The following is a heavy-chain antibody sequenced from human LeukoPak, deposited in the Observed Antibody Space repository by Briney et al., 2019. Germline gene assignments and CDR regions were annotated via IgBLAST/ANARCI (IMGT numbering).Heavy chain of an antibody. D-gene: IGHD3-10*01. V-gene: IGHV3-66*03. CDR2: IHSSGAT. Sequence: QTGGSLRLSCAASGFTGSNNYVSWVRQAPGMRLEWVSAIHSSGATCYADSVKGQFTISRDISKNTLYLQMNSLSPEDTAVYYCARALSSNGPGTLWGQGTLVTVSS. CDR1: GFTGSNNY. J-gene: IGHJ4*02. CDR3: ARALSSNGPGTL.